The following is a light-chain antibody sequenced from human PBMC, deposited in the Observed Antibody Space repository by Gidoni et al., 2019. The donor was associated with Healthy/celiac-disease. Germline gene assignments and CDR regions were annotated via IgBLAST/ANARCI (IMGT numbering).Light chain of an antibody. CDR1: ALPKKY. CDR2: KDS. V-gene: IGLV3-16*01. CDR3: LSADSSGTYQGV. Sequence: SYELTQPPTVSVSLGQMARITCSGEALPKKYAYWYQQKPGQFPVLVIYKDSERPSGIPERFSGSSSVTIVTLTISGVQAEDEADYYCLSADSSGTYQGVFGTGTKVTVL. J-gene: IGLJ1*01.